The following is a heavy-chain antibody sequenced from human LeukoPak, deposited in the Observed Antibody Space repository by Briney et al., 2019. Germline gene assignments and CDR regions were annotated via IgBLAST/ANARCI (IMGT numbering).Heavy chain of an antibody. J-gene: IGHJ6*02. CDR3: ARAPDSGMDV. V-gene: IGHV3-33*08. CDR2: IWSDGTEK. Sequence: GGSLRLSCAASEFTFRGSIMHWVRQAPGKGLEWVALIWSDGTEKRYADSVKGRFTISGDNSKNTLYLQMNSLRAEDTAVYYCARAPDSGMDVWGQGTTVTVSS. CDR1: EFTFRGSI.